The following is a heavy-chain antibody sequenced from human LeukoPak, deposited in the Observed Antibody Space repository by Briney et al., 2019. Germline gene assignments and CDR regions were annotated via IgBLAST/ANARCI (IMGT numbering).Heavy chain of an antibody. CDR3: ARAERALLRYFDWLPPPYYFDY. J-gene: IGHJ4*02. CDR2: ISGSGSTI. D-gene: IGHD3-9*01. Sequence: GGSLRLSCAASGFTFSDYYMSWIRQAPGKGLEWVSYISGSGSTIYYADSVKGRFTISRDNAKNSLYLQMNSLRAEDTAVYYCARAERALLRYFDWLPPPYYFDYWGQGTLVTVSS. V-gene: IGHV3-11*04. CDR1: GFTFSDYY.